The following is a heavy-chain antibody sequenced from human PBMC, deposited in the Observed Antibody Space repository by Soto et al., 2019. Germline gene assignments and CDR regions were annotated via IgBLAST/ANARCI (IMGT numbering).Heavy chain of an antibody. J-gene: IGHJ4*02. CDR1: CDSMATGGHY. D-gene: IGHD3-16*01. Sequence: SETLSLTCTVSCDSMATGGHYYNWIRQVPGKGLELIGYVYYSGATHYTPSLRARATISRDTSKNQFSLRLISVTAADTALYYCARDKDLQPTVWGFWGQGIQVTVSS. V-gene: IGHV4-31*03. CDR2: VYYSGAT. CDR3: ARDKDLQPTVWGF.